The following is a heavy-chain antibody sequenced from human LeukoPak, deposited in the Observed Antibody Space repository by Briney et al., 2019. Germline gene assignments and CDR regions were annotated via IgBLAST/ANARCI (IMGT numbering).Heavy chain of an antibody. V-gene: IGHV4-59*01. CDR3: ARGTGGYRFDP. CDR1: GASMSNYH. Sequence: PSETLSLTCAVSGASMSNYHWSWIRQPPGRGLEYIGYDYNSGSTFYNPSLKSRVTISADTSRKQFSLKLTSVTATDTAVYYCARGTGGYRFDPWGQGILVTVSS. D-gene: IGHD1-1*01. J-gene: IGHJ5*02. CDR2: DYNSGST.